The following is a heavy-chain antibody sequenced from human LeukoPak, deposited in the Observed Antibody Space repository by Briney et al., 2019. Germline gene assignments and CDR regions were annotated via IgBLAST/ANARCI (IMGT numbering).Heavy chain of an antibody. Sequence: SETLSLTCTVSGGSISSYYWSWIRQPPGKGLEWIGYIYYSGSTNYSPSLKSRVTISVDTSKNQFSLKLSSVTAADTAVYYCARYYGGNSGYDAFDIWGQGTMVTVSS. J-gene: IGHJ3*02. CDR3: ARYYGGNSGYDAFDI. CDR1: GGSISSYY. D-gene: IGHD4-23*01. CDR2: IYYSGST. V-gene: IGHV4-59*08.